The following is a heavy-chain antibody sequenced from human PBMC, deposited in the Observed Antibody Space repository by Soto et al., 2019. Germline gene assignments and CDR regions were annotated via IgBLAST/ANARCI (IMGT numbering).Heavy chain of an antibody. Sequence: QVHLVQSGAEVKKPGASVKVSCKGSGYAFTTYGTTWVRQAPGQGLEWMGWISAHNGNTNYAQKLQGRVTVTRDTSTSTAYMELRGLRSDDTAVYYCARGRYGDYWGQGALVTVSS. CDR1: GYAFTTYG. CDR2: ISAHNGNT. D-gene: IGHD1-1*01. J-gene: IGHJ4*02. CDR3: ARGRYGDY. V-gene: IGHV1-18*01.